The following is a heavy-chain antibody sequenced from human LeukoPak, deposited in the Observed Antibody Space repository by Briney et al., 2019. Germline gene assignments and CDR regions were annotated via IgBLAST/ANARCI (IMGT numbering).Heavy chain of an antibody. J-gene: IGHJ4*02. CDR1: GFTFSSYS. Sequence: GGSLRLSCAASGFTFSSYSMNWVRQAPGKGLEWVSSISSSSSYIYYADSVKGRFTISRDNAKNSLYLQMNSLRAEDTAVYYCARDPGIAAAGTSGFGYWGQGTLVTVSS. D-gene: IGHD6-13*01. CDR2: ISSSSSYI. CDR3: ARDPGIAAAGTSGFGY. V-gene: IGHV3-21*01.